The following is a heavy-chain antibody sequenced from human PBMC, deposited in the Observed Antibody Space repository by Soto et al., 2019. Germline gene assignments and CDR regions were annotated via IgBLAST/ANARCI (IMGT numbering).Heavy chain of an antibody. CDR1: GYTFTCCY. J-gene: IGHJ6*03. CDR2: MNPNSGDT. D-gene: IGHD3-9*01. CDR3: ARGRGYYDILAGSFYYYMDV. Sequence: ASVKLSCKASGYTFTCCYMYWVRQAPGQGLEWMGWMNPNSGDTDYAQKFQGRVTMTRNTSISTAYMELSSMRSEDTAVYYCARGRGYYDILAGSFYYYMDVWGKGTTVTVSS. V-gene: IGHV1-8*01.